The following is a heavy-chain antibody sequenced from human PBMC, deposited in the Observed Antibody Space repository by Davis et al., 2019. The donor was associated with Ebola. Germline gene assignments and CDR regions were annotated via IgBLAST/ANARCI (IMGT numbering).Heavy chain of an antibody. V-gene: IGHV1-2*06. CDR1: GYTFTAYN. Sequence: ASVKVSCKASGYTFTAYNLHWVRQVPGHGLEWLGRVILKSGATNYAQKFQGRVTMTRDTSISTAYMELSRLTSDDTAMYYCARGHNYGFEYWGQGTLVTVSS. J-gene: IGHJ4*02. CDR2: VILKSGAT. D-gene: IGHD5-18*01. CDR3: ARGHNYGFEY.